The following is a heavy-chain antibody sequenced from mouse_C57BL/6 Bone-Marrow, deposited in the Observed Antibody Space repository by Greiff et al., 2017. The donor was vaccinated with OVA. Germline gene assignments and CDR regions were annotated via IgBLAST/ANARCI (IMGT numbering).Heavy chain of an antibody. CDR2: ISDGGSYT. CDR3: AREGYGSSYYYYAMDY. Sequence: EVQVVESGGGLVKPGGSLKLSCAASGFTFSSYAMSWVRQTPEKRLEWVATISDGGSYTYYPDNVKGRFTISRDNAKNNLYLQMSNLKSEDTAMYYCAREGYGSSYYYYAMDYWGQGTSVTVSS. CDR1: GFTFSSYA. J-gene: IGHJ4*01. D-gene: IGHD1-1*01. V-gene: IGHV5-4*01.